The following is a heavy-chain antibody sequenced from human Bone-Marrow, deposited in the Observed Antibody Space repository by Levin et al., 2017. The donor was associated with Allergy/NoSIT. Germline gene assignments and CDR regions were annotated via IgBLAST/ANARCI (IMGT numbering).Heavy chain of an antibody. J-gene: IGHJ3*02. CDR3: TTEAFDI. V-gene: IGHV1-24*01. Sequence: ASVKVSCKLSGHPLSEVAMHWVRQGPGKGLEWMGRFDTEDGETVNQERFPGRVTVTEDTSIDTVFMELSGLRSEYTAIYYCTTEAFDIWGQWTAVIVSS. CDR1: GHPLSEVA. CDR2: FDTEDGET.